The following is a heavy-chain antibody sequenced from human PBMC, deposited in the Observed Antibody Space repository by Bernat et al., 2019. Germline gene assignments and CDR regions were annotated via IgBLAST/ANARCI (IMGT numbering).Heavy chain of an antibody. J-gene: IGHJ4*02. CDR1: GVTFRSYS. CDR3: AREKVVGLFDS. D-gene: IGHD1-26*01. Sequence: EVQLVESGGGLVKPGGSLRLSCAGSGVTFRSYSMNWVRQAPGKGLEWVSSISSSSSYISYADSVKGRFTISRDNAKNSLYLQINSLRAEDTAVYYCAREKVVGLFDSWGQGTLVTVSS. V-gene: IGHV3-21*01. CDR2: ISSSSSYI.